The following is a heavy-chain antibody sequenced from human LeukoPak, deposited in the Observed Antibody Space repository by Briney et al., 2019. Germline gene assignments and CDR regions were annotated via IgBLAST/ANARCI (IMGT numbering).Heavy chain of an antibody. J-gene: IGHJ4*02. Sequence: ASVKVSFKSSGYIFTKYVVHWVRQAPGQRPEWMGWINAGNGDTKYSQNFQDRLTITRDTSASTVYMELSSLTSEDTALYYCARDDCGDTCYPGGYWGQGTLVTVSS. D-gene: IGHD2-21*01. CDR2: INAGNGDT. CDR1: GYIFTKYV. CDR3: ARDDCGDTCYPGGY. V-gene: IGHV1-3*01.